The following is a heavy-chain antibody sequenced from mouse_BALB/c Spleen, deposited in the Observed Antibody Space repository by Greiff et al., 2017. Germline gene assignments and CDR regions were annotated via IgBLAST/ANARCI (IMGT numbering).Heavy chain of an antibody. Sequence: EVKLVESGGGLVKPGGSLKLSCAASGFTFSSYAMSWVRQSPEKRLEWVAEISSGGSYTYYPDTVTGRFTISRDNAKNTLYLEMSSLRSEDTAMYYCARDGNSSGFAYWGQGTLVTVSA. D-gene: IGHD3-1*01. V-gene: IGHV5-9-4*01. CDR3: ARDGNSSGFAY. CDR1: GFTFSSYA. CDR2: ISSGGSYT. J-gene: IGHJ3*01.